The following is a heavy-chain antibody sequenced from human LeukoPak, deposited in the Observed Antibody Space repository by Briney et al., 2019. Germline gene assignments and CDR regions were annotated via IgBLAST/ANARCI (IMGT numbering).Heavy chain of an antibody. CDR1: GGSFSGYY. CDR3: ARQGDSGLDY. CDR2: INHSGST. D-gene: IGHD2-21*02. V-gene: IGHV4-34*01. Sequence: SETLSLTCAVYGGSFSGYYWSWIRQPPGKGLEWIGEINHSGSTNYNPSLKSRVTISVDTSKNQFSLKLSSVTAADTAVYYCARQGDSGLDYWGQGTLVTVSS. J-gene: IGHJ4*02.